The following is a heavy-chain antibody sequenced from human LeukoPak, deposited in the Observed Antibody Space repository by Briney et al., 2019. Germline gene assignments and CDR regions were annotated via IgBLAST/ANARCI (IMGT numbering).Heavy chain of an antibody. CDR3: ARSDYCSSCPDY. D-gene: IGHD6-13*01. CDR1: GFTFSNYS. Sequence: GGSLRLSCAASGFTFSNYSMNWVRQAPGKGLEWVSYISRASSTIYYADSVKGRFTISRDNAKNSLYLQMNSLRAEDTAVNYCARSDYCSSCPDYWGQGTLVTVSS. J-gene: IGHJ4*02. V-gene: IGHV3-48*01. CDR2: ISRASSTI.